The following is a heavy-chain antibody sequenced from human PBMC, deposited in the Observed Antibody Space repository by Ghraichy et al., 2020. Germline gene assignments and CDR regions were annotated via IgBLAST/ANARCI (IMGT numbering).Heavy chain of an antibody. CDR1: GFTFTSSA. CDR3: AKGGLNNPYYYYYMDV. Sequence: LTCAASGFTFTSSAMSWVRQAPGKGLEWVSTISNGGSGTQYADSVKGRFTISRDNSKNTLYLQMKSLRAEDTAVYYCAKGGLNNPYYYYYMDVWGNGTTVTVSS. D-gene: IGHD3-10*01. V-gene: IGHV3-23*01. CDR2: ISNGGSGT. J-gene: IGHJ6*03.